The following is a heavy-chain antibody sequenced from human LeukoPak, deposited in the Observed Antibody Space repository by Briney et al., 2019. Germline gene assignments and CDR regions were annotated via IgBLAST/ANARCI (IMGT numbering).Heavy chain of an antibody. CDR1: GGSFSGYY. CDR3: ASMVRGVDYYYYGMDV. V-gene: IGHV4-34*01. CDR2: INHSGST. Sequence: PSETLSLTCAVYGGSFSGYYWSWIRQPPGKGLEWIGEINHSGSTNYNPSLKSRVTISVDTSKNQFSLKLSSVTAADTAVYYCASMVRGVDYYYYGMDVRGQGTTVTVSS. D-gene: IGHD3-10*01. J-gene: IGHJ6*02.